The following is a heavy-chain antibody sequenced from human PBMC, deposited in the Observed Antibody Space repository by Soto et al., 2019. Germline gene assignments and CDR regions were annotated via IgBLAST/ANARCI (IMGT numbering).Heavy chain of an antibody. D-gene: IGHD3-22*01. CDR2: ISGSGGST. J-gene: IGHJ3*02. CDR1: GFTFSSYA. CDR3: AKVYRADYYEGSGYYAGDAFAN. Sequence: EVQLLESGGGLVQPGGTLRLSCAASGFTFSSYAMSWVRQAPGKGLEWVSAISGSGGSTYYADSVRGRFTTSIDNSKNTLYLQMHGLSADDAAVYYCAKVYRADYYEGSGYYAGDAFANWGQGTMVTVSS. V-gene: IGHV3-23*01.